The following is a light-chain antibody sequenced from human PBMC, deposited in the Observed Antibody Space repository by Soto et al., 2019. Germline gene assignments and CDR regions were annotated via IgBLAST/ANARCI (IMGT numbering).Light chain of an antibody. CDR3: QQYNSYPWP. J-gene: IGKJ1*01. CDR2: AAS. CDR1: QSISSY. Sequence: TQSPSSVSASLRDRVTITCRASQSISSYLNWYQQKPGKAPKLLIYAASSLQSGVPSRFSGSGSGTEFTLTISSLQPDDFATYYCQQYNSYPWPFGQGTKVDIK. V-gene: IGKV1-39*01.